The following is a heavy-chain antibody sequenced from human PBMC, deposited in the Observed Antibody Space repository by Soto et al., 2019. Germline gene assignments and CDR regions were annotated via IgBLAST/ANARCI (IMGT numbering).Heavy chain of an antibody. V-gene: IGHV3-23*01. Sequence: EVQLLESGGGLVQPGGSLRLSCAASGFTFNIYALSWVRQAPGKGLEWVSAIRGSGGSTFYADSVKGRFTISRDNSKNALCLQMNRLRAEDTAVYYCGKVEYSSSYGIDYWGQGTLVTVSS. CDR3: GKVEYSSSYGIDY. D-gene: IGHD6-6*01. J-gene: IGHJ4*02. CDR2: IRGSGGST. CDR1: GFTFNIYA.